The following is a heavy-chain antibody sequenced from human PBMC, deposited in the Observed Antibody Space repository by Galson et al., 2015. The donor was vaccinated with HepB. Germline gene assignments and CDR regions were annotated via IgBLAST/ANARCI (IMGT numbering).Heavy chain of an antibody. V-gene: IGHV3-72*01. D-gene: IGHD7-27*01. J-gene: IGHJ6*02. CDR3: TSGDPNYFYGMDG. CDR1: GFTFSDHH. CDR2: SRNKANSYTI. Sequence: SLRLSCAASGFTFSDHHMDWVRQAPGKGLEWVGRSRNKANSYTIQYAASLKGRVTISRDDSRNSLYLQMNSLKTEDTAVYYCTSGDPNYFYGMDGWGQGTTVTVSS.